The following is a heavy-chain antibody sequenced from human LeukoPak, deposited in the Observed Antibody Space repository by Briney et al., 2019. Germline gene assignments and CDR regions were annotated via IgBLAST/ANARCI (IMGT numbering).Heavy chain of an antibody. CDR1: GYTFTSYG. D-gene: IGHD6-19*01. Sequence: ASVKVSCKASGYTFTSYGISWVRQAPGQGLEWMGWVSAYNGNTNYAQKLQGRVTITTDTSTSTAYMELRSLRSDDTAVYYCVTAAGTYFDHWGQGTRVTVSS. CDR3: VTAAGTYFDH. V-gene: IGHV1-18*04. CDR2: VSAYNGNT. J-gene: IGHJ4*02.